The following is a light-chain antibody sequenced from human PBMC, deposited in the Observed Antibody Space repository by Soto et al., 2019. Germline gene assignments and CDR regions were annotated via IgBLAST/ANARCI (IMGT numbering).Light chain of an antibody. Sequence: EIVLTQSPATLSLSPGERATLSCRASQSVSEYLAWYQQNPGXAPRLLIYDASTRATGIPARFSGSXSGTXFILTVSSLQSEDFAVYYCQHYVTSLTTFGQGTKVDIK. CDR1: QSVSEY. CDR3: QHYVTSLTT. J-gene: IGKJ1*01. V-gene: IGKV3-11*01. CDR2: DAS.